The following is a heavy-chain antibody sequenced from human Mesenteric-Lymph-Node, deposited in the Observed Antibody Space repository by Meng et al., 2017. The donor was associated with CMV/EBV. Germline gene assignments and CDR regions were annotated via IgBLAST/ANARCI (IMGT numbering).Heavy chain of an antibody. J-gene: IGHJ4*02. CDR1: GDAISSGGYF. CDR2: IYNTGSA. D-gene: IGHD3-10*01. CDR3: ARGFHVSGSRDH. V-gene: IGHV4-31*03. Sequence: TGSGDAISSGGYFWSWIRQPPGKGLEWIGYIYNTGSAYYNSSLRSRVTMSIDTSTDRFSLKLSSVTAADTAVYFCARGFHVSGSRDHWGQGTLVTVSS.